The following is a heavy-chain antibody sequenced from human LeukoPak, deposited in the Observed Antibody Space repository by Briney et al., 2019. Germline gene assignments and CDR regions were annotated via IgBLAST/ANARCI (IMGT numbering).Heavy chain of an antibody. CDR3: AKDLDLDPYCSSTSCYDAFDI. V-gene: IGHV3-23*01. J-gene: IGHJ3*02. D-gene: IGHD2-2*01. Sequence: GGSLRLSCAASGFTFSSYAMSWVRQAPGKGLEWVSAISGSGGSTYYADSVKGRFTISRDKSKNTLYLQMNSLRAEDTAVYYCAKDLDLDPYCSSTSCYDAFDIWGQGTMVTVSS. CDR1: GFTFSSYA. CDR2: ISGSGGST.